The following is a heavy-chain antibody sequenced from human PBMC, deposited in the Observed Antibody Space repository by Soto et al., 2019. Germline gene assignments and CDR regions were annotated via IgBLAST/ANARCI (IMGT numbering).Heavy chain of an antibody. Sequence: GGSLRLSCAASGFTFSSYGMHWVRQAPGKGLEWVAVISYDGSNKYYADSVKGRFTISRDNSKNTLYLQMNSLRAEDTAVYYCAKERYCSGGSCYGVPKPLFDYWGQGTLVTVSS. V-gene: IGHV3-30*18. D-gene: IGHD2-15*01. CDR1: GFTFSSYG. J-gene: IGHJ4*02. CDR3: AKERYCSGGSCYGVPKPLFDY. CDR2: ISYDGSNK.